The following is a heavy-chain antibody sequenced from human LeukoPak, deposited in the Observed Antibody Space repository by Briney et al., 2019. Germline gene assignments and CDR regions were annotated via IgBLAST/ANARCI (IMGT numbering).Heavy chain of an antibody. CDR2: INPNTGGT. Sequence: GASVKVSCKASGYSFTGYFIHWVRQAPGQGLEWMGWINPNTGGTNYALKFQGRITMTSDASISAAFMELSGLRFDDTAVYYCARDGGDFWSGYRERDPYYFDYWGQGTLVTVSS. CDR3: ARDGGDFWSGYRERDPYYFDY. V-gene: IGHV1-2*02. J-gene: IGHJ4*02. CDR1: GYSFTGYF. D-gene: IGHD3-3*01.